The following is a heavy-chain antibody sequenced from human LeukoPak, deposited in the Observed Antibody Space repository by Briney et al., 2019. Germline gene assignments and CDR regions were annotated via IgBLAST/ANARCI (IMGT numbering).Heavy chain of an antibody. V-gene: IGHV6-1*01. Sequence: SQTLSLTCAISGDSVARNSAAWNWIRQSPSRGLEWLGRTYYRSNKWYTEYSASVKSRITINPDTSKNQFSLHLNSVTPEDTAVYYCARDPAHWFDPWGQGTLVTVSS. J-gene: IGHJ5*02. CDR3: ARDPAHWFDP. CDR1: GDSVARNSAA. CDR2: TYYRSNKWYT.